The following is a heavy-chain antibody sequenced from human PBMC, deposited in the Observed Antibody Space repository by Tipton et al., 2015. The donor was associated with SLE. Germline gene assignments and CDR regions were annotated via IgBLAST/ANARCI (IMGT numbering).Heavy chain of an antibody. V-gene: IGHV4-61*09. Sequence: TLSLTCTVSGGSISSGPYYWSWIRQPAGEGLEWIGHIYTSGSTNYNPSLKSRVTISLDTSKSQFSLIQNSLTAADTAVYYCARGPFQRWPPGAYWGQGTLVTVSS. CDR3: ARGPFQRWPPGAY. D-gene: IGHD6-19*01. CDR2: IYTSGST. J-gene: IGHJ4*02. CDR1: GGSISSGPYY.